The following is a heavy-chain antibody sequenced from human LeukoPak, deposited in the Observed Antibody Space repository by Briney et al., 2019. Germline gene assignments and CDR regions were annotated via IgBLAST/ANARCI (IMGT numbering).Heavy chain of an antibody. CDR3: ARSAITYSSSENWFDP. CDR1: GGSSSGYY. D-gene: IGHD6-6*01. CDR2: INHSGST. J-gene: IGHJ5*02. V-gene: IGHV4-34*01. Sequence: KPSETLSLTCAVYGGSSSGYYWSWIRQPPGKGLEWIGEINHSGSTNYNPSLKSRVTISVDTSKNQFSLKLSSVTAADTAVYYCARSAITYSSSENWFDPWGQGTLVTVSS.